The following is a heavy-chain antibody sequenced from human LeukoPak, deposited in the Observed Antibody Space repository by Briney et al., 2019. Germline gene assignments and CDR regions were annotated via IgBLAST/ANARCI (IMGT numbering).Heavy chain of an antibody. CDR1: GFTFSSYA. CDR2: ISYDGSNK. Sequence: GGSLRLSCAASGFTFSSYAMHWVRQAPGKGLEWVAVISYDGSNKYYADSVKGRFTISRDNSKNTLYLQMNSLRAEDTALYYCAKQQLEYSTPPSEWGQGTLVTVSS. CDR3: AKQQLEYSTPPSE. V-gene: IGHV3-30*04. J-gene: IGHJ1*01. D-gene: IGHD6-13*01.